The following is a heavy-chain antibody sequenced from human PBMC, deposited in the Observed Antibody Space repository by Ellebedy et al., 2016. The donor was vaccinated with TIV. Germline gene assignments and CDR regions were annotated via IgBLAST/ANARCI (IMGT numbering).Heavy chain of an antibody. Sequence: PGGSLRLSCAASGFTFSTYAMNWVRQAPGKGLEWVAVISYDGSNKFYADSVKGRFTVSRDNARNTLYLQMDSLRVEDAAVYYCAKDAWEKARISWEHDYWGQGTLVTVSS. V-gene: IGHV3-30*18. CDR1: GFTFSTYA. D-gene: IGHD5-24*01. J-gene: IGHJ4*02. CDR2: ISYDGSNK. CDR3: AKDAWEKARISWEHDY.